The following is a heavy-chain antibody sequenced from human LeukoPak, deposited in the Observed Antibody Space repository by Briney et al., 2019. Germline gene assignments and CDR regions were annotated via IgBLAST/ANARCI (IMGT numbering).Heavy chain of an antibody. Sequence: GGSLRLSCAASGFTFSSYAMSWVRQAPGKGLEWVSVISGSGDTTYYADSVRGRFTISRDNSKNTLYLQMNSLRAEDTAIYYCAKHYGDNISSRYFDNWGQGTLVTVSS. V-gene: IGHV3-23*01. CDR1: GFTFSSYA. CDR3: AKHYGDNISSRYFDN. CDR2: ISGSGDTT. D-gene: IGHD6-6*01. J-gene: IGHJ4*02.